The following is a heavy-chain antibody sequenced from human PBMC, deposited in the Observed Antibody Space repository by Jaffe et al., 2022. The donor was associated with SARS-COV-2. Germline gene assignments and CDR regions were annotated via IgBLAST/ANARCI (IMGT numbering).Heavy chain of an antibody. J-gene: IGHJ4*02. CDR1: GYSFTSYY. D-gene: IGHD3-22*01. CDR2: IHPGGGTT. Sequence: QVQLVQSGTEVKEPGASVKVSCRASGYSFTSYYVHWVRQAPGQGPEWMGTIHPGGGTTTYAQRLQGRLTMTTDTSTSTVYMKLSSLRSEDTAVYYCARSMIVFVIASPYDYWGQGTLVTVSS. CDR3: ARSMIVFVIASPYDY. V-gene: IGHV1-46*04.